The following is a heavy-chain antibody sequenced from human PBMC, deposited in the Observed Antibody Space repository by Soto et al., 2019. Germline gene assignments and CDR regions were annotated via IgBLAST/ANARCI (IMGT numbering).Heavy chain of an antibody. V-gene: IGHV3-7*03. CDR3: AGWGGHDYNY. Sequence: EVQLLGSGGGLVQPGGSLRLSCVGSGFTFSTYWMNWVRQAPGKGLEWVANINPDGNVGTYVDSVRGRFTTSRDNAKNSLYLQMNSLRADDPALYFWAGWGGHDYNYWGQGIMVTVSS. CDR1: GFTFSTYW. D-gene: IGHD4-4*01. J-gene: IGHJ4*02. CDR2: INPDGNVG.